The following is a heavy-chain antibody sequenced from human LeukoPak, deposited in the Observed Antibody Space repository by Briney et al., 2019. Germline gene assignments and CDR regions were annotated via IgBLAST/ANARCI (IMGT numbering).Heavy chain of an antibody. J-gene: IGHJ4*02. Sequence: ASVKVSRKASGYTFASYYIHWVRQAPGQGLEWMGIINSSGGSTSYAQKFQGRVTMTRDMSTSTVYMKLSSLRSEDTAVYYCARDLKRGYSSGRYSWGTGSSNDYWGQGTLVTVSS. CDR3: ARDLKRGYSSGRYSWGTGSSNDY. CDR2: INSSGGST. V-gene: IGHV1-46*01. CDR1: GYTFASYY. D-gene: IGHD6-19*01.